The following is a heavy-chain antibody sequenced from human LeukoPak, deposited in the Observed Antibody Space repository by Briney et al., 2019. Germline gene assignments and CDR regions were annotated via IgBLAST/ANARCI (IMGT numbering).Heavy chain of an antibody. CDR2: ISSSGST. CDR1: GDSISSGDYY. D-gene: IGHD3-22*01. CDR3: ARGPYSYDSSGAFDI. Sequence: SETLSLTCIVSGDSISSGDYYWSWIRQPAGKGLEWIGRISSSGSTNYNPSLKSRVTISVDTSKNQFSLKLSSVTAADTAVYFCARGPYSYDSSGAFDIWGQGTMVTVSS. J-gene: IGHJ3*02. V-gene: IGHV4-61*02.